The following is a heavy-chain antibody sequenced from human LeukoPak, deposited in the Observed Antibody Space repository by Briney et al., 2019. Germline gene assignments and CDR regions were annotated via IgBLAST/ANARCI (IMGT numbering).Heavy chain of an antibody. CDR3: AIISGLIPPDFDY. Sequence: ASVEVSCKASGYTFTGYYMHWVRQAPGQGLEWMGWINPNSGGTNYAQKFQGRVTMTRDTSISTAYMELSRLRSDDTAVYYCAIISGLIPPDFDYWGQGTLVTVSS. CDR1: GYTFTGYY. D-gene: IGHD2-15*01. J-gene: IGHJ4*02. V-gene: IGHV1-2*02. CDR2: INPNSGGT.